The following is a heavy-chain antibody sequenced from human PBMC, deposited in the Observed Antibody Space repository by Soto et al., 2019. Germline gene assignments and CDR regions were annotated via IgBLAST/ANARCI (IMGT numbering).Heavy chain of an antibody. CDR2: ISSSSFTI. CDR3: ARDYNHFWSGHFDY. D-gene: IGHD3-3*01. CDR1: GFRFSDYS. V-gene: IGHV3-48*01. J-gene: IGHJ4*02. Sequence: RGSLRLSCAASGFRFSDYSMNWVRQAPGRGLEWVSYISSSSFTIHYADSVEGRFAISRDNAKNSLYLQMNSLRAEDTAVYYCARDYNHFWSGHFDYSGQAALVTVSS.